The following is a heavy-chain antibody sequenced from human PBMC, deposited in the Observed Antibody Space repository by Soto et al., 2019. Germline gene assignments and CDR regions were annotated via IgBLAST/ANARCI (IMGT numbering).Heavy chain of an antibody. CDR3: ARSPEGDYSNYEVWFDP. CDR2: ISAYNGNT. V-gene: IGHV1-18*01. J-gene: IGHJ5*02. CDR1: GYTFTSYG. D-gene: IGHD4-4*01. Sequence: ASVKVSCKASGYTFTSYGISWVRQAPGQGLEWMGWISAYNGNTNYAQKLQGRVTMTTDTSTSTAYMELRSLRSDDTAVYYYARSPEGDYSNYEVWFDPWGQGTLVTVSS.